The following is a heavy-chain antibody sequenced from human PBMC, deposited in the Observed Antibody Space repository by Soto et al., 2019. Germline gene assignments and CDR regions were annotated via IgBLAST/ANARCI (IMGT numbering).Heavy chain of an antibody. CDR1: GFTFSSYA. CDR2: ISGSGGST. Sequence: GGSLRLSCAASGFTFSSYAMSWVRQAPGKGLEWVSAISGSGGSTYYTDSVKVRFTISIDNSKNTLYLQMNSLRAEDTAVYYCARENELGHDGTAAFDIWGQGTMVTVSS. V-gene: IGHV3-23*01. J-gene: IGHJ3*02. D-gene: IGHD7-27*01. CDR3: ARENELGHDGTAAFDI.